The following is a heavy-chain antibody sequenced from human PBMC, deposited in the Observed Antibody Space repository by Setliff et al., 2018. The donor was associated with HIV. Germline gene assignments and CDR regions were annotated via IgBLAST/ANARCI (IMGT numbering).Heavy chain of an antibody. V-gene: IGHV3-23*01. CDR1: GFSFSSFG. Sequence: GGSLRLSCAASGFSFSSFGMNWVRQAPGKGLEWVSAISGTGGSTYYVDSVKGRFTISRDNSKNTLYLQMNSLRLEDTALYYCGKDILPGGLAKWGQGTLVTVSS. CDR3: GKDILPGGLAK. D-gene: IGHD3-10*01. CDR2: ISGTGGST. J-gene: IGHJ4*02.